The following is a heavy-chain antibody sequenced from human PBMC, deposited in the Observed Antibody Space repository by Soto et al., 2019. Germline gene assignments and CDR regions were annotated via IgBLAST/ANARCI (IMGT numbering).Heavy chain of an antibody. V-gene: IGHV1-69*01. J-gene: IGHJ4*02. Sequence: QVQLVQSGAEVKKPGSSVKVSCKASGGTFSSYAISWVRQAPGQGLEWMGGIIPIFGTANYAQKFQGRVSITADESTSTDYMELNSLGSEDTAVYYCARAHDGVFDSWGQETLITVSS. D-gene: IGHD3-3*01. CDR1: GGTFSSYA. CDR2: IIPIFGTA. CDR3: ARAHDGVFDS.